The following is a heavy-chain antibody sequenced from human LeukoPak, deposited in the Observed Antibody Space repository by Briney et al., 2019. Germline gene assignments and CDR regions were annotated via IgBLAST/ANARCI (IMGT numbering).Heavy chain of an antibody. Sequence: GGSLRLSCAASGFTFSDAWMSWVRQAPGMGLKWVGRIKTKSDGGTTDYAAPVKGRFSISRDDSKTTVYLQINSLKTEDTAVYYCTADMPASSRAADYWGQGTLVTVSS. CDR2: IKTKSDGGTT. V-gene: IGHV3-15*01. CDR3: TADMPASSRAADY. J-gene: IGHJ4*02. CDR1: GFTFSDAW. D-gene: IGHD2-15*01.